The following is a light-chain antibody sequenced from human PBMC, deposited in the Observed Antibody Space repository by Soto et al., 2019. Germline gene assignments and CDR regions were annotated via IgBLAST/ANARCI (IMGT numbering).Light chain of an antibody. Sequence: EIVMTQSPATLSVSPGERATLSCRASQSVSSNLAWYQQKPGQAPRLLIYDATTRATDIPARFSGSGSGTEFTLTISSLQSEDFAVYFCHQYNNWPPGTYTFGQGTKLEIK. CDR2: DAT. CDR1: QSVSSN. CDR3: HQYNNWPPGTYT. J-gene: IGKJ2*01. V-gene: IGKV3-15*01.